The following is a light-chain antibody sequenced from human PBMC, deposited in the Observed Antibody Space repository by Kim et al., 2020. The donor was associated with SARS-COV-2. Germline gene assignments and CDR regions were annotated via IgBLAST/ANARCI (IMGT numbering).Light chain of an antibody. V-gene: IGLV1-51*01. CDR2: DST. CDR1: SSNIGNNY. CDR3: GTWDTSLSGGRV. Sequence: QSVLTQPPSVSAAPGQKVTISCSGSSSNIGNNYVSWYQQLPGTAPKLLIYDSTKRPSGIPDRFSGSKSGTSATLGITGLQTGDEADYYCGTWDTSLSGGRVFGGGTQLTVL. J-gene: IGLJ3*02.